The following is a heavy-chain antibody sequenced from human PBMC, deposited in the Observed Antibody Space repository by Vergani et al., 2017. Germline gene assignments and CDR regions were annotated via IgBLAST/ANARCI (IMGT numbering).Heavy chain of an antibody. Sequence: VRLVESGGGLVQPGGSLRLSCAASGFKFFDYWMFWVRQAPGKGLEWIGEINHSGTINYNPTLKSPFNVSIDTSRDHFSLKLRSVSAADTAVYFCARRAERWETLLRDDFDVWGQGTFVTVSP. J-gene: IGHJ3*01. CDR3: ARRAERWETLLRDDFDV. D-gene: IGHD1-26*01. CDR1: GFKFFDYW. CDR2: INHSGTI. V-gene: IGHV4-34*01.